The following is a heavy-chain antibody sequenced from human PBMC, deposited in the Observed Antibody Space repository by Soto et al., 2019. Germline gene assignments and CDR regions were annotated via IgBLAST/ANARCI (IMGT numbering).Heavy chain of an antibody. D-gene: IGHD3-3*01. CDR3: ARYMGGVVTPISLGMDV. J-gene: IGHJ6*02. Sequence: GGSLRLSCAASGVTFSSYSMNWVRQAPGKGLEWVSYISSSSSTIYYADSVKGRFTISRDNAKNSLYLQMNRLRDEDTAVYYCARYMGGVVTPISLGMDVWGQGTTVTVSS. CDR2: ISSSSSTI. CDR1: GVTFSSYS. V-gene: IGHV3-48*02.